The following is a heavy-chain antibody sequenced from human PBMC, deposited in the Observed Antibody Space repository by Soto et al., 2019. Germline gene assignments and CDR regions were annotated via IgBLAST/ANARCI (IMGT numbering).Heavy chain of an antibody. CDR1: GGSISRYY. J-gene: IGHJ3*02. V-gene: IGHV4-59*01. CDR2: IYYSGST. Sequence: SETLSLTCTVSGGSISRYYWSWIRQPPGKGLEWIGYIYYSGSTKYNPSIKSRVTISVDTSKNQFSLKLSSVTAADTAVYYCARDRIQLGDAFDICGQGTMVT. CDR3: ARDRIQLGDAFDI. D-gene: IGHD5-18*01.